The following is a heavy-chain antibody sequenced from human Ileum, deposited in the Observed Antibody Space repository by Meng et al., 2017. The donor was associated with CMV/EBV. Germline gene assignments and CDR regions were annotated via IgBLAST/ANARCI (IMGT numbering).Heavy chain of an antibody. J-gene: IGHJ4*02. CDR3: AREGSAVH. CDR1: GTSIPGYY. CDR2: IYTSGST. D-gene: IGHD6-13*01. Sequence: QVHVEESGPGLVKPSETLSLPCTVSGTSIPGYYWSWIRQSAAKGLEWIGRIYTSGSTNYNPSLHSRVSMSIDTSKNQFSLKLRSVTAADTAVYYCAREGSAVHWGQGTLVTVSS. V-gene: IGHV4-4*07.